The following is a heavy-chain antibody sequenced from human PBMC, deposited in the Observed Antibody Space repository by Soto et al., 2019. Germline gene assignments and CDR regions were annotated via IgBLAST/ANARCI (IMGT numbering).Heavy chain of an antibody. V-gene: IGHV3-23*01. D-gene: IGHD1-26*01. Sequence: EVQLLESGGGLVQPGGSLRLSCAGSGFTFSSYDLNWVRQTPGKGLEWVSGISGSGGSTYYADSVKGRVTISRDNSKNTLYLQMDSLRGEDTAIYYCAKGVGVRPRWYFDLWGRGTLVTVSS. CDR1: GFTFSSYD. CDR2: ISGSGGST. J-gene: IGHJ2*01. CDR3: AKGVGVRPRWYFDL.